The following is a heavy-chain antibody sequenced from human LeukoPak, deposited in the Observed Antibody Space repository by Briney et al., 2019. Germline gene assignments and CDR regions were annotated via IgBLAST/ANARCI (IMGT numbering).Heavy chain of an antibody. CDR1: GFTFSSYA. CDR3: ARDSWFDP. V-gene: IGHV3-30-3*01. J-gene: IGHJ5*02. CDR2: ISYDGSNK. Sequence: GRSLRLSCAASGFTFSSYAMHWVRQAPGKGLEWVAVISYDGSNKYYADSVKGRFTISRDNSKNTLYLQMNSLRAEDTAVYYCARDSWFDPWGQGTLVTVS.